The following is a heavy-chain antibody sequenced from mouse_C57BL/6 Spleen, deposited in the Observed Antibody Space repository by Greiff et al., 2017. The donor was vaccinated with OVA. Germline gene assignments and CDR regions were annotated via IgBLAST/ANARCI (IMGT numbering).Heavy chain of an antibody. D-gene: IGHD1-1*01. J-gene: IGHJ3*01. V-gene: IGHV5-17*01. CDR1: GFTFSDYG. Sequence: EVKLVESGGGLVKPGGSLKLSCAASGFTFSDYGMHWVRQAPEKGLEWVAYISSGSSTIYYADTVKGRFTISRDNAKNTLFLQMTSLRSEDTAMYYCARHGSSYGAWLAYWGQGTLVTVSA. CDR2: ISSGSSTI. CDR3: ARHGSSYGAWLAY.